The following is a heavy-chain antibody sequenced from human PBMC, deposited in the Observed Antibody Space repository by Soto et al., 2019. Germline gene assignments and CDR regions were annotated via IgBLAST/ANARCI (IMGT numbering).Heavy chain of an antibody. Sequence: QVQLVESGGGVVQPGRSLRLSCAASGFTFSSYGMHWVRQAPGKGLEWVAVIWYDGSNKYYADSVKGRFTISRDNSKNTLYLQMTSLRAEDTAVYYCARVNWGLGWFDPWGQGTLVTVSS. CDR1: GFTFSSYG. J-gene: IGHJ5*02. D-gene: IGHD7-27*01. CDR2: IWYDGSNK. V-gene: IGHV3-33*01. CDR3: ARVNWGLGWFDP.